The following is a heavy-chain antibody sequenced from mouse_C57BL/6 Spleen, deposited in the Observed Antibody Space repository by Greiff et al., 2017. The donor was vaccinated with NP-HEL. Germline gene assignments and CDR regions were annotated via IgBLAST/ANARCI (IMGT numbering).Heavy chain of an antibody. CDR1: GFNIKDDY. CDR2: IDPENGDT. V-gene: IGHV14-4*01. Sequence: VHVKQSGAELVRPGASVKLSCTASGFNIKDDYMHWVKQRPEQGLEWIGWIDPENGDTEYASKFQGKATITADTSSNTAYLQLSSLTSEDTAVYYCTPITTVVATNFDVWGTGTTVTVSS. CDR3: TPITTVVATNFDV. J-gene: IGHJ1*03. D-gene: IGHD1-1*01.